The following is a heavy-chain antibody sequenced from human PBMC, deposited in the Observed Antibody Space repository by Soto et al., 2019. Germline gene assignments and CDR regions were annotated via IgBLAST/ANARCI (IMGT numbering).Heavy chain of an antibody. CDR2: ISAYNGNT. D-gene: IGHD3-9*01. Sequence: GASVKVSCKASGYTFTSYGISWVRQAPGQGLEWMGWISAYNGNTNYAQKLQGRVTMTTDTSTSTAYMELRSLRSDDTAVYYCARDCHDILTGYCHGYYSDYWGQGTLVTVSS. CDR1: GYTFTSYG. CDR3: ARDCHDILTGYCHGYYSDY. J-gene: IGHJ4*02. V-gene: IGHV1-18*01.